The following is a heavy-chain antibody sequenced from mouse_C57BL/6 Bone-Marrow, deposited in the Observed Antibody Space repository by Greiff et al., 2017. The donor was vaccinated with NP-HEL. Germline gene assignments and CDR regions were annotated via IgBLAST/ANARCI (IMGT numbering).Heavy chain of an antibody. J-gene: IGHJ2*01. CDR2: IDPEDGDT. CDR3: TNAPYDYDRDY. Sequence: EVKLMESGAELVRPGASVKLSCTASGFNIKDYYMHWVKQRPEQGLEWIGRIDPEDGDTEYAPKFQGKATMTADTSSNTAYLQLSSLTSEDTAVYYCTNAPYDYDRDYWGQGTTLTVSS. CDR1: GFNIKDYY. D-gene: IGHD2-4*01. V-gene: IGHV14-1*01.